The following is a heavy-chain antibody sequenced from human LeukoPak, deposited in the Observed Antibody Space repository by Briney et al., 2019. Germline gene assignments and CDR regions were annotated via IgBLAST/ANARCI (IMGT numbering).Heavy chain of an antibody. CDR3: ARDATFHYYDSSGYYTLGGAFDI. Sequence: SETLSLTCTVSGGSISSSSYYWGWIRQPPGKGLEWIGSIYYSGSTYYNPSLKSRVTISVDTSKNQFSLKLSSVTAADTAVYYCARDATFHYYDSSGYYTLGGAFDIWGQGTMVTVSS. D-gene: IGHD3-22*01. CDR1: GGSISSSSYY. CDR2: IYYSGST. V-gene: IGHV4-39*07. J-gene: IGHJ3*02.